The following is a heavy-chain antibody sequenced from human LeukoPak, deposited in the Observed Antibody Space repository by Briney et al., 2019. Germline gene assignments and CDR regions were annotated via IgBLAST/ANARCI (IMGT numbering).Heavy chain of an antibody. CDR1: GFTFSSYG. CDR2: IWYDGSNK. D-gene: IGHD5-18*01. CDR3: ARDVQLEALDY. V-gene: IGHV3-33*01. J-gene: IGHJ4*02. Sequence: GGSLRLSCAASGFTFSSYGMHWVRQAPGKGLEWVAVIWYDGSNKYYTDSVKGRFTISRDNSKNTLYLQMNSLRAEDTAVYYCARDVQLEALDYWGQGTLVTVSS.